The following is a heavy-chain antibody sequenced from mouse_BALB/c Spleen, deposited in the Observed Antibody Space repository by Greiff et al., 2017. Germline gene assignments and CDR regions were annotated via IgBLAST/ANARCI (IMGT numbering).Heavy chain of an antibody. CDR2: INPSNGGT. Sequence: QVQLQQPGAELVKPGASVKLSCKASGYTFTSYYMYWVKQRPGQGLEWIGGINPSNGGTNFNEKFKSKATLTVDKSSSTAYMQLSSLTSEDSAVYDCTRWRYDDAMDYWGQGTAVTVSS. J-gene: IGHJ4*01. D-gene: IGHD2-14*01. CDR3: TRWRYDDAMDY. CDR1: GYTFTSYY. V-gene: IGHV1S81*02.